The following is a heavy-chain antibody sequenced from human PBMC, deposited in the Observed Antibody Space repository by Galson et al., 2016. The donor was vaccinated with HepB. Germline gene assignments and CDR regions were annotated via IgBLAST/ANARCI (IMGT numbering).Heavy chain of an antibody. Sequence: SVKVSCKASGYSFTNYAMHWVRQAPGQRLEWMGWISAGNGNAKDSQKFQGRITLSRDTSASTAYMELSSLRSEDTAVYYCARDLSPPRRNYSGSGSYYNVFGYWGQGTLVTVSS. J-gene: IGHJ4*02. CDR3: ARDLSPPRRNYSGSGSYYNVFGY. CDR1: GYSFTNYA. CDR2: ISAGNGNA. V-gene: IGHV1-3*01. D-gene: IGHD3-10*01.